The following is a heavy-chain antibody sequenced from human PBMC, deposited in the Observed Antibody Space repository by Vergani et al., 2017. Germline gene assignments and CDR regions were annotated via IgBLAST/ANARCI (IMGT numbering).Heavy chain of an antibody. CDR3: ARVSSSSHRDYFDY. Sequence: QVQLVQSGAEVKKPGASVKVSCKASGYTFTDYFMHWVRQAPGQGLEWMGWINPNSGGTNYAQKFQGRVTMTRDTSISTAYMELSNLRSDDTAVYYCARVSSSSHRDYFDYWGQGTLVTVSS. CDR2: INPNSGGT. V-gene: IGHV1-2*02. D-gene: IGHD6-13*01. CDR1: GYTFTDYF. J-gene: IGHJ4*02.